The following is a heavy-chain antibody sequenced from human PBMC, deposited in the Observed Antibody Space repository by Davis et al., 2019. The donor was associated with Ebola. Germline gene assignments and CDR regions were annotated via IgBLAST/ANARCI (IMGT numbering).Heavy chain of an antibody. Sequence: GESLKISCAASGFTFSSYAMSWVRQAPGKGLEWVSAISGSGGSTYYADSVKGRFTISRDNSKNTLYLQMNSLRAEDTAVYYCAKDVGIVSSGYFDYWGQGTLVTVSS. CDR3: AKDVGIVSSGYFDY. CDR2: ISGSGGST. V-gene: IGHV3-23*01. CDR1: GFTFSSYA. J-gene: IGHJ4*02. D-gene: IGHD3-22*01.